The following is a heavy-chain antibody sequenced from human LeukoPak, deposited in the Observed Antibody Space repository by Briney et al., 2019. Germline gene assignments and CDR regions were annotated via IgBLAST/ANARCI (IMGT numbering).Heavy chain of an antibody. V-gene: IGHV3-13*01. CDR3: ARGYWLGEPSTDGMDV. Sequence: GGSLRLSCAASGFTFSGYDMHWVRQATGKGLEWVSAIGTAGDTYYPGSVKGRFTISRENAKNSLYLQMNSLRAGDTAVYYCARGYWLGEPSTDGMDVWGQGTTVTVSS. CDR2: IGTAGDT. J-gene: IGHJ6*02. CDR1: GFTFSGYD. D-gene: IGHD3-10*01.